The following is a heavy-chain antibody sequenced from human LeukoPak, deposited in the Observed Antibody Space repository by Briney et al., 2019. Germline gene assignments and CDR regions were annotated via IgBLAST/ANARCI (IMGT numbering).Heavy chain of an antibody. J-gene: IGHJ6*02. CDR3: ASIDIVVVPAAIGRYYGMDV. D-gene: IGHD2-2*01. CDR2: ISSSSSYI. CDR1: GFTFSSYS. Sequence: GGSLRLSCAASGFTFSSYSMNWVRQAPGKGLEWVSSISSSSSYICYADSVKGRFTISRDNAKNSLYLQMNSLRAEDTAVYYCASIDIVVVPAAIGRYYGMDVWGRGTTVTVSS. V-gene: IGHV3-21*01.